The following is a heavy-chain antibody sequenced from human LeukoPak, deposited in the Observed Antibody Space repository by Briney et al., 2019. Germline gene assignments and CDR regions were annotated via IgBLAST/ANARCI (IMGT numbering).Heavy chain of an antibody. J-gene: IGHJ4*02. CDR2: ISGSGGST. D-gene: IGHD6-19*01. Sequence: GGSLRLSCAASGFTFSAYGMSWVRQAPGKGLEWVSAISGSGGSTYYADSVKGWVTISRDNSKNTLYLQMNSLRAEDTAVYYCAKESSGWFYPTTFDYWGQGTLVTVSS. CDR1: GFTFSAYG. CDR3: AKESSGWFYPTTFDY. V-gene: IGHV3-23*01.